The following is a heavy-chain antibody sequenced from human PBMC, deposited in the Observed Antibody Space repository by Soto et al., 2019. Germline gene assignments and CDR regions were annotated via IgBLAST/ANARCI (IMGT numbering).Heavy chain of an antibody. CDR2: IRSRSDGGTT. V-gene: IGHV3-15*07. CDR1: GFGFTNAW. CDR3: TDGLGI. Sequence: EVQLVESGGGLVKPGGSLRLSCAASGFGFTNAWMNWVRQAPGKGLEWVGRIRSRSDGGTTDNAAPVSDRFTISRDDSENTLYLQMNSLKTEDTGVYYCTDGLGIWGQGTTVTVSS. J-gene: IGHJ6*02.